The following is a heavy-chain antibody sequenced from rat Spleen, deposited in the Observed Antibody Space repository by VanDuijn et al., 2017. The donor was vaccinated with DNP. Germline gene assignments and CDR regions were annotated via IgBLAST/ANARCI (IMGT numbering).Heavy chain of an antibody. Sequence: EVQLVESGGGLVQPGRSLKLSCAASGFTFSNYYMAWVRQAPKKGLEWVATISHDGSRTYYRDSVKGRFTISRDNAKSTLYLQMDSLRSEDTATYYCTTRYYGFYWGQGVMVTVSS. D-gene: IGHD1-6*01. CDR1: GFTFSNYY. V-gene: IGHV5-7*01. CDR3: TTRYYGFY. CDR2: ISHDGSRT. J-gene: IGHJ2*01.